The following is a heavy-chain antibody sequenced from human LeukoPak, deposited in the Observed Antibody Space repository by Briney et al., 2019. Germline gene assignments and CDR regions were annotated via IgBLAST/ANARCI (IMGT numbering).Heavy chain of an antibody. J-gene: IGHJ4*02. D-gene: IGHD1-26*01. CDR3: ARSYSNLDY. Sequence: KVSCKASGYTFINYYMHWVRQAPGQGLEWMGIINPSGGSTTYAQNFQGRVTMNRDKSTSTVYMELSSLRSEDTAVYYCARSYSNLDYWGQGTLVTVSS. V-gene: IGHV1-46*01. CDR1: GYTFINYY. CDR2: INPSGGST.